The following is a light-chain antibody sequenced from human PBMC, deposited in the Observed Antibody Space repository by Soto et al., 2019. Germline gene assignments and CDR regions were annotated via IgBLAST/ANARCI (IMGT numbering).Light chain of an antibody. CDR3: QQYGSSLFT. Sequence: DIVLTQSPGTLSLSPGERATLSCRASQSVSSKYLAWYQQKPGQALRVLILGVPITSTGITDRFSGGGSGTDFTLANTSLEPEDFAVYYCQQYGSSLFTFGPGTKVDIK. CDR1: QSVSSKY. V-gene: IGKV3-20*01. J-gene: IGKJ3*01. CDR2: GVP.